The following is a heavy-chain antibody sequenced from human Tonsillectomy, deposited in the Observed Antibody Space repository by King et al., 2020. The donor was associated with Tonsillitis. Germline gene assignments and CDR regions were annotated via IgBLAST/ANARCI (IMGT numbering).Heavy chain of an antibody. J-gene: IGHJ4*02. D-gene: IGHD2-2*02. CDR3: VVPAAINFYFDY. V-gene: IGHV3-11*01. Sequence: VQLVESGGGLVKPGGSLRLSCAASGFTFSDYYMSWIRQAPGKGLEWVSYISSSGSTIYYADSVKGRFTISRDNAQNSLHLQMNSLRAEDPAVYYCVVPAAINFYFDYWGQGTLVTVSS. CDR1: GFTFSDYY. CDR2: ISSSGSTI.